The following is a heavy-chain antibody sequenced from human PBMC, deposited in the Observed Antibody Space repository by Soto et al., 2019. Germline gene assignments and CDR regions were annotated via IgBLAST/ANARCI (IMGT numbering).Heavy chain of an antibody. J-gene: IGHJ5*02. CDR3: AREGAMVTQGNWFDP. CDR1: GGSISSGGYY. Sequence: PSETLSLTCTVSGGSISSGGYYWSWIRQHPGKGLEWIGYIYYSGSTFYNPSLKSRVTISVDTSKNQFSLKLSSVTAADTAVYYCAREGAMVTQGNWFDPWGQGTLVTVSS. CDR2: IYYSGST. V-gene: IGHV4-31*03. D-gene: IGHD5-18*01.